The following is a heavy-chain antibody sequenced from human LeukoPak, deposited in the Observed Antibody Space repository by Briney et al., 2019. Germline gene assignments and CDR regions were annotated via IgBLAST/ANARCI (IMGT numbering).Heavy chain of an antibody. CDR3: AKDRDGGATTTAKGFDY. V-gene: IGHV3-23*01. CDR1: GITLSNYA. D-gene: IGHD1-26*01. CDR2: ISERGGST. J-gene: IGHJ4*02. Sequence: PGGSLRLSCVVSGITLSNYAMSWVRQAPGKGLEWVSGISERGGSTKYADSVKGRFTISRDNSKNTLYVQMNSLRVEDTAVYYCAKDRDGGATTTAKGFDYWGQGTLVTVSS.